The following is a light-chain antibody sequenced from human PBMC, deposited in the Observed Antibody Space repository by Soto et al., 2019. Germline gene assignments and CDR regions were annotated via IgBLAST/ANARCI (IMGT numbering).Light chain of an antibody. V-gene: IGKV3-15*01. CDR1: QSVGIN. Sequence: DIVMTQSPSTLTVSPGERATLFSRAGQSVGINSAWCQQRPGEAARLLVFGASIRARGIPPRLCGGGSGTDFTLPISSRQSEDVAVYYCQQHNYGPRLTFGQGTRLEIK. CDR3: QQHNYGPRLT. CDR2: GAS. J-gene: IGKJ5*01.